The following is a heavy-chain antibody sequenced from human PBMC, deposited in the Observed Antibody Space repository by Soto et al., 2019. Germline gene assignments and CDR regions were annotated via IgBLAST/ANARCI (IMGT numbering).Heavy chain of an antibody. CDR2: ISAYNGNT. D-gene: IGHD2-2*03. Sequence: GASVKVSCEASGYTFTSYGSSWVRQAPGQGLEWMGWISAYNGNTNYAQKLQGRVTMTTDTSTSTAYMELRSLRSDDTAVYYCARGVGLSKTNWFDPWGQGTLVTVSS. J-gene: IGHJ5*02. CDR1: GYTFTSYG. CDR3: ARGVGLSKTNWFDP. V-gene: IGHV1-18*01.